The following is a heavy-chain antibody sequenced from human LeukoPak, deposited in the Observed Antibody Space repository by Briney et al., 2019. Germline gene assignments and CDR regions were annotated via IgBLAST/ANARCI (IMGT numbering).Heavy chain of an antibody. V-gene: IGHV3-7*01. CDR2: IKQDGSEK. Sequence: PGGSLRLSCAASGFTFSSYWMSWVRQAPGKGLEWVANIKQDGSEKYYVDSVKGRFTISRDNAKNSLYLQMNSLRAEDTAVYYCARVGEYSSLYYYYYMDVWGKGTKVTVSS. J-gene: IGHJ6*03. D-gene: IGHD6-6*01. CDR3: ARVGEYSSLYYYYYMDV. CDR1: GFTFSSYW.